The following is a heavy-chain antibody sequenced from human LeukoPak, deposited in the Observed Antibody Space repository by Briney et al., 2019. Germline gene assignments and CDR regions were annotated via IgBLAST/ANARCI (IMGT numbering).Heavy chain of an antibody. J-gene: IGHJ4*02. CDR3: AKGQRWELPLDF. V-gene: IGHV3-23*01. Sequence: GGSLRLSCAASGFTFSSYAMTGVRQAPGKGLEWVSAISDSGRSTYYADSVKGRFTISRDVSKSTLYLQMNSLRAEDTALYYCAKGQRWELPLDFWGQGTLVTVSS. CDR2: ISDSGRST. D-gene: IGHD2-15*01. CDR1: GFTFSSYA.